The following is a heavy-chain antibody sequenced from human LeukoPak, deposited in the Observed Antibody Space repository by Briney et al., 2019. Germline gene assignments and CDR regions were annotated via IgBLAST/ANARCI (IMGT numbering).Heavy chain of an antibody. CDR2: IKQDGSHK. Sequence: GGSLRLSCAASGFTFSTYWMYWVRQAPGKGLEWVANIKQDGSHKYYVDSVKGRFTISRDNAKNSLYLQMNSLRVEDTAVYYRTQNLVAAAGDHWGQGTLLIVSS. J-gene: IGHJ4*02. V-gene: IGHV3-7*01. CDR1: GFTFSTYW. D-gene: IGHD6-13*01. CDR3: TQNLVAAAGDH.